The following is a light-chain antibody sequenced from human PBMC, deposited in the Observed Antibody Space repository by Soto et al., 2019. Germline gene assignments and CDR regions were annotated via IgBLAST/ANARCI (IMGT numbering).Light chain of an antibody. CDR1: QSISTY. J-gene: IGKJ2*02. CDR2: AAS. Sequence: DIQMTQSPSSLSASVGDRVTITCRASQSISTYLNWYQQKVGKAPKLLIYAASSLQRGVPSRFSGSGSATDFTLNISSLQPEDFATYYCPPSYSTPRTFGQETKLQIK. CDR3: PPSYSTPRT. V-gene: IGKV1-39*01.